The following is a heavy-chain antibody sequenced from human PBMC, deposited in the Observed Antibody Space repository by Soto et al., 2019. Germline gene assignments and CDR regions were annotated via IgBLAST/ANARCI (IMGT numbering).Heavy chain of an antibody. J-gene: IGHJ4*02. V-gene: IGHV1-69*06. CDR2: IIPIFGTA. Sequence: QVQLVQSGAEVKKPGSSVKVSCKASGGTFSSYAISWVRQAPGQGLEWMGGIIPIFGTANYAQKFQGRVTITADKSTSTAYMELSRRRCENTAVYYCARAAGYNRVAFFDYWGQGTLVTVSS. D-gene: IGHD6-13*01. CDR3: ARAAGYNRVAFFDY. CDR1: GGTFSSYA.